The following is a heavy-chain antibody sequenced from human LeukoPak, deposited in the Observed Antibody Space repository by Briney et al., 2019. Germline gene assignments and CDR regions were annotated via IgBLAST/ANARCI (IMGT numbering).Heavy chain of an antibody. D-gene: IGHD6-19*01. CDR3: ARDLYRYSSGSSSNDY. Sequence: ASVKVSCKASGYPFTIYGLNWVRQAPGQGLEWMGWISSYNGNTNYAQNFQGRVTMTTDVSLTTAYMELRSLTSDDTAVYYCARDLYRYSSGSSSNDYWGQGTLVTVSS. CDR1: GYPFTIYG. J-gene: IGHJ4*02. V-gene: IGHV1-18*01. CDR2: ISSYNGNT.